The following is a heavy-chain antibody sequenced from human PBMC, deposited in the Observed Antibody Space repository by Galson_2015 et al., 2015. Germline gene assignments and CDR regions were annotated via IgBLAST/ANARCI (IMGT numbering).Heavy chain of an antibody. V-gene: IGHV3-23*01. CDR1: GFTFSSYA. J-gene: IGHJ4*02. D-gene: IGHD3-9*01. CDR3: ATVTKPLRYFVS. CDR2: IGDSGANT. Sequence: SLRLACAVSGFTFSSYAMGWVRQAPGTGLEGVSSIGDSGANTYYADSVKGRFAISRDNSKNTLDLQMNSLRAEDTAVYYCATVTKPLRYFVSWGQGTLVTVSS.